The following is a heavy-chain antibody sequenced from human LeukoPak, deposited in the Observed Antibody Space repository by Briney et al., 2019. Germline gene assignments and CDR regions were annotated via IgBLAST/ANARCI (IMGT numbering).Heavy chain of an antibody. D-gene: IGHD3-22*01. CDR3: AANLYDSSGYYYGPPGY. V-gene: IGHV1-24*01. Sequence: ASVKVSCKVSGYTLTELSMHWVRQAPGKGLEWMGGFDPEDGETIYAQKFQGRVTMTEDTSTDTAYMELSSLRSEDTAVYCCAANLYDSSGYYYGPPGYWGQGTLVTVSS. J-gene: IGHJ4*02. CDR1: GYTLTELS. CDR2: FDPEDGET.